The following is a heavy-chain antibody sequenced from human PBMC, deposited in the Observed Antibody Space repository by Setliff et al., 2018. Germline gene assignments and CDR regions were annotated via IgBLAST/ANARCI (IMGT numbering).Heavy chain of an antibody. CDR1: GGYI. J-gene: IGHJ4*02. CDR3: ARESRYYYDNLGTLDY. CDR2: IGHTGSI. V-gene: IGHV4-38-2*02. Sequence: SETLSLTCTVSGGYIWGWIRQPPGKGLEWVGNIGHTGSINYNPSLKSRLTISRDTSKNQVSLKLNSVTAADTAVYYCARESRYYYDNLGTLDYWGQGALVTVSS. D-gene: IGHD3-22*01.